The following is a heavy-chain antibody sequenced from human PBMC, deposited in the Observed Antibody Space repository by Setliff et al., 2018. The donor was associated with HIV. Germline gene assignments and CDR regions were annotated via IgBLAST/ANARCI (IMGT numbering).Heavy chain of an antibody. Sequence: ASVKVSCKASGYIFRNHYIHWVRQAPGKGLEWMAMINPEGGGTTNAQKFQGRITLASDTSTNTVYMELSSLTHEDTAIYCARGIPRGTVFGVVGYFDYWGQGTPVTVSS. J-gene: IGHJ4*02. CDR1: GYIFRNHY. CDR2: INPEGGGT. V-gene: IGHV1-46*01. CDR3: ARGIPRGTVFGVVGYFDY. D-gene: IGHD3-3*01.